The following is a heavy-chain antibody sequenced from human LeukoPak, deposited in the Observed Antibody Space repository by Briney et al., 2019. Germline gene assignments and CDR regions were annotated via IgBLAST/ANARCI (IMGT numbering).Heavy chain of an antibody. J-gene: IGHJ5*02. CDR2: INPNSGGT. CDR1: GYTFTGYY. D-gene: IGHD6-13*01. CDR3: ARDVDSSSWYAFDP. V-gene: IGHV1-2*02. Sequence: GASVKVSCKASGYTFTGYYMHWVRQAPGKGLAWMGWINPNSGGTNYAQKLQGRVTMTRDTSISTAYMELSRLRSDDTAVYYCARDVDSSSWYAFDPWGQGTLVTVSS.